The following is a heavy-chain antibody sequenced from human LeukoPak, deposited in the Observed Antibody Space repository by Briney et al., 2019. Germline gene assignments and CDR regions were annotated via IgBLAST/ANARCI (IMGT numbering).Heavy chain of an antibody. CDR2: IYSIGSA. V-gene: IGHV3-53*01. CDR1: GFTVSSNF. J-gene: IGHJ4*02. CDR3: ARSPGLVPAAIRVWFDY. D-gene: IGHD2-2*02. Sequence: GGSLRLSCAASGFTVSSNFMSWVRQAPGKGLEWVSVIYSIGSAYYADSVKGRFTISRDNSKNTLYLQMNSLRAEDTAVYYCARSPGLVPAAIRVWFDYWGQGTLVTVSS.